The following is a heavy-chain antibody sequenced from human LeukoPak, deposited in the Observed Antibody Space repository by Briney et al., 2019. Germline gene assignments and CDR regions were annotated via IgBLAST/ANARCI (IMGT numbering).Heavy chain of an antibody. CDR2: ISYDGSNK. V-gene: IGHV3-30-3*01. Sequence: PGGSLRLSCAASGFTFSSYAMHWVRQAPGKGLEWVAVISYDGSNKYYADSVKGRFTISRDNSKNTLYLQMNSLRAEDTAVYYCARDYDFWSGYPLGYWGQGTLVTVSS. CDR3: ARDYDFWSGYPLGY. D-gene: IGHD3-3*01. J-gene: IGHJ4*02. CDR1: GFTFSSYA.